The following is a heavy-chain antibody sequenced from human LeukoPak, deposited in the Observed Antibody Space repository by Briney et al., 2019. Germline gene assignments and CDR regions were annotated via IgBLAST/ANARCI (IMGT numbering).Heavy chain of an antibody. CDR1: GFIFDDFG. V-gene: IGHV3-20*04. D-gene: IGHD1-26*01. J-gene: IGHJ4*02. Sequence: GGSLRLSCAASGFIFDDFGMSWVRQVPGKGLEWVSGINWNGGSTGYADSVKGRFTISRDNAKNALYLQMNSLRAEDTALYYCARASGGSYLYYFDYWGQGTLVTVSS. CDR3: ARASGGSYLYYFDY. CDR2: INWNGGST.